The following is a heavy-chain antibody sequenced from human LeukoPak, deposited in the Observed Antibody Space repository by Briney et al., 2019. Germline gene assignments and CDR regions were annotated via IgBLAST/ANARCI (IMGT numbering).Heavy chain of an antibody. CDR3: TRSGLTGMRTYPRTPSYYYGMDV. D-gene: IGHD2-2*02. J-gene: IGHJ6*02. CDR1: GGFNGYH. Sequence: SETLSLTCAVHGGFNGYHWSWIRQSPGKGLEWIGEITYNGVTNYNPSLKVTISVDTSKSLFSLKLSSVTAADTAVYFCTRSGLTGMRTYPRTPSYYYGMDVWGQGTAVTVSS. CDR2: ITYNGVT. V-gene: IGHV4-34*01.